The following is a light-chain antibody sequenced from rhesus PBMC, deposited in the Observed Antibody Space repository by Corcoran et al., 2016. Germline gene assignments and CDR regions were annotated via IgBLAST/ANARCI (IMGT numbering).Light chain of an antibody. V-gene: IGKV1-21*01. J-gene: IGKJ1*01. CDR2: KAS. Sequence: DIQMTQSPSSLSASVGDRVTLTCRASQDITNWLAWYQQNPGKAPKLLIDKASSLQSGVPSRFSGGGAGTDFTLTISSLKPEDFATYFCQQYKSAPPTFGQGTKVEIK. CDR3: QQYKSAPPT. CDR1: QDITNW.